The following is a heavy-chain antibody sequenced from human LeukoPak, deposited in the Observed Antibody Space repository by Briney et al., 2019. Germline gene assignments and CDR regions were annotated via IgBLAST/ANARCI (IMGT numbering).Heavy chain of an antibody. D-gene: IGHD3-10*01. CDR1: GYTLTELS. CDR2: FDPEDGET. V-gene: IGHV1-24*01. J-gene: IGHJ4*02. CDR3: ATQASLLWFGELLTG. Sequence: ASVNVSCKVSGYTLTELSMHWVRQAPGKGLEWMGGFDPEDGETIYAQKFQGRVTMTEDTSTDTAYMELSSLRSEDTAVYYCATQASLLWFGELLTGWGQGTLSPSPQ.